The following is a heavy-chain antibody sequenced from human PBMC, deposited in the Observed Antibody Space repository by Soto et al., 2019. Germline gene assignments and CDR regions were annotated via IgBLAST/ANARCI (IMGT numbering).Heavy chain of an antibody. Sequence: GGSLRLFCAASGFTVSSNYMSWVRQAPGKGLEWVSVIYSGGSTYYADSVKGRFTISRDNSKNTLYLQMNSLRAEDTAVYYCAGSSGWYVGYYFDYWGHGTLVTVSS. J-gene: IGHJ4*03. CDR3: AGSSGWYVGYYFDY. V-gene: IGHV3-53*01. CDR1: GFTVSSNY. CDR2: IYSGGST. D-gene: IGHD6-19*01.